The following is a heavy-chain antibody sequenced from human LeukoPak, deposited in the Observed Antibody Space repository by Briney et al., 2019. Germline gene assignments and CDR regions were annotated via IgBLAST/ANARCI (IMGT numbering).Heavy chain of an antibody. V-gene: IGHV3-30*18. CDR2: ISYDGSNK. J-gene: IGHJ4*02. CDR1: GFTFSSYG. CDR3: AKYSSGWSAYFDY. Sequence: GGSLRLSCVASGFTFSSYGMHWVRQAPGKGLEWVAVISYDGSNKYYADSVKGRFTISRDISKNTLYLQMNNLRAEDTAVYYCAKYSSGWSAYFDYWGQGTLVTVSS. D-gene: IGHD6-19*01.